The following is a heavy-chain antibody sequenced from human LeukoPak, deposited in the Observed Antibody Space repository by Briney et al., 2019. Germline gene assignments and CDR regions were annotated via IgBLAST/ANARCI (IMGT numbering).Heavy chain of an antibody. J-gene: IGHJ4*02. CDR2: IIPIFGTA. CDR1: GGTFSSYA. Sequence: SVKVSCKASGGTFSSYAISWVRQAPGQGLEWMGGIIPIFGTANYAQKFQGRVTITTDESTSTAYMELSSLRSEDTAVYYCARGSKDCSNTSCYYYYWGQGTLVTVSS. CDR3: ARGSKDCSNTSCYYYY. D-gene: IGHD2-2*01. V-gene: IGHV1-69*05.